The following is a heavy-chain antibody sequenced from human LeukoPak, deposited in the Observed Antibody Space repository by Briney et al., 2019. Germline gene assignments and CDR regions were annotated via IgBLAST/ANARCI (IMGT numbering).Heavy chain of an antibody. CDR3: ARLKLGAYFDL. CDR1: GGSTSSDY. V-gene: IGHV4-59*08. J-gene: IGHJ2*01. CDR2: VYNSGDT. D-gene: IGHD3-16*01. Sequence: PSETLSLTCTVSGGSTSSDYWSWIRQSPGKGLEWVGYVYNSGDTGKNPSLKSRVTILLDTSKNQCSLKLTPVSAAATALYYWARLKLGAYFDLWGRGTLVTVSS.